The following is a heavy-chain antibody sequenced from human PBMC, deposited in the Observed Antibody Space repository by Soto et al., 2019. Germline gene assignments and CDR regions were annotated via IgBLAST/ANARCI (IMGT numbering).Heavy chain of an antibody. J-gene: IGHJ6*02. Sequence: AASVKVSCKASGYTFASYDINWVRQATGQGLEWMGWMNPNSGNTGYAQKFQGRVTMTRNTSISTAYMELSSLRSEDTAVYYCARGHVMAAGTRVYLYNAMDVWGQGTTVTVSS. CDR1: GYTFASYD. D-gene: IGHD6-13*01. CDR3: ARGHVMAAGTRVYLYNAMDV. CDR2: MNPNSGNT. V-gene: IGHV1-8*01.